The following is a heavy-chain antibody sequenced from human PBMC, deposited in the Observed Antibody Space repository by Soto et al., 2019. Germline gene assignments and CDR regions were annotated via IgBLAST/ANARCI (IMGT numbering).Heavy chain of an antibody. CDR1: GFTFSSYA. Sequence: GGSLRLSCAASGFTFSSYAMSWVRQAPGKGLEWVSAISGSGGSTYYADSVKGRFTISRDNSKNTLYLQMNSLRAEDTAVYYCAREITGYGSLTYIDYWGQGTLVTVSS. CDR3: AREITGYGSLTYIDY. CDR2: ISGSGGST. D-gene: IGHD3-10*01. J-gene: IGHJ4*02. V-gene: IGHV3-23*01.